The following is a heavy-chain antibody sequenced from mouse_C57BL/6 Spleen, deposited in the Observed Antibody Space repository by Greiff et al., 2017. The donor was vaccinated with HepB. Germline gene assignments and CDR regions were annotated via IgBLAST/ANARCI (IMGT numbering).Heavy chain of an antibody. CDR3: ARVPFYGSSYRCYFDV. Sequence: QVHVKQSGPELVKPGASVKISCKASGYTFTDYYINWVKQRPGQGLEWIGWIYPGSGNTKYNEKFKGKATLTVDKSSSTAYMQLSSLTSEDSAVYFCARVPFYGSSYRCYFDVWGTGTTVTVSS. V-gene: IGHV1-84*01. CDR2: IYPGSGNT. CDR1: GYTFTDYY. J-gene: IGHJ1*03. D-gene: IGHD1-1*01.